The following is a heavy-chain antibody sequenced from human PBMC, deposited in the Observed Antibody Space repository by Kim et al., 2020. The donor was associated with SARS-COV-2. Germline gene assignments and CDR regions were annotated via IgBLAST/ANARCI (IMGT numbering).Heavy chain of an antibody. V-gene: IGHV4-34*01. Sequence: NYTPSLKSRVNISVDTSKNQFSLKLSSVTAADTAVYYCARITSGWTPFDYWGQGTLVTVSS. CDR3: ARITSGWTPFDY. J-gene: IGHJ4*02. D-gene: IGHD1-20*01.